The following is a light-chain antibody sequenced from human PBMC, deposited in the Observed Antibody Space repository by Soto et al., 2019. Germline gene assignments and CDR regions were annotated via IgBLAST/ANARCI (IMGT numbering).Light chain of an antibody. CDR1: QSVSRY. V-gene: IGKV3-11*01. J-gene: IGKJ4*01. Sequence: EIALTQSPATLSLSPGERATLSCRASQSVSRYLVWYQQKRGQAPRLLIYDASNRATGIPARFSGSGSGTDFTLTISSLEPEDFAVYYCQQRSKWPTFGGGTKVDNK. CDR2: DAS. CDR3: QQRSKWPT.